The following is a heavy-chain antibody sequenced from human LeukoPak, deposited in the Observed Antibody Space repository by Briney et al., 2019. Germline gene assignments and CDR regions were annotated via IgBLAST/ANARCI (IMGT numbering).Heavy chain of an antibody. CDR2: IYPDGRT. V-gene: IGHV3-53*01. Sequence: GGSLRLSCAVSGFTVTDNYMSWVRQAPGKGLQWVSVIYPDGRTYYADSVKGRFTISRDISRNTLSLQMNNLRADDTAVHYCARTNPVYGDYDYWGQGTLVTVSS. J-gene: IGHJ4*02. D-gene: IGHD4-17*01. CDR1: GFTVTDNY. CDR3: ARTNPVYGDYDY.